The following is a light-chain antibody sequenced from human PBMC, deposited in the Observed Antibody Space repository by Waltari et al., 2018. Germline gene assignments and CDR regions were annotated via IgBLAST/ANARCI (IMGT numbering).Light chain of an antibody. CDR3: QQYNNWPPVT. V-gene: IGKV3-15*01. CDR1: QAGSSN. Sequence: EILMTQSPATLSVSPGERATLSCRASQAGSSNLAWYQQKPGQAPRRLIYGASTRATGIPARFSGSGSGTEFTLTISSLQSEDFAVYYCQQYNNWPPVTFGQGTKLEIK. CDR2: GAS. J-gene: IGKJ2*01.